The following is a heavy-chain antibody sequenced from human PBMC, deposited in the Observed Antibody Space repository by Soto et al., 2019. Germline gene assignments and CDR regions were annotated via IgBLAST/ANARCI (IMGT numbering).Heavy chain of an antibody. D-gene: IGHD3-22*01. J-gene: IGHJ1*01. CDR2: IYPGDSDT. V-gene: IGHV5-51*01. Sequence: PGESLQISCKGSGYRFTSYWIGWVRQMHGKGPEWMGIIYPGDSDTRYSPSFQGQVTISADKSISTAYLQWSSPKASDTAMYYCARHEYYYDSSGPTEYFQHWGQGTLVTVSS. CDR3: ARHEYYYDSSGPTEYFQH. CDR1: GYRFTSYW.